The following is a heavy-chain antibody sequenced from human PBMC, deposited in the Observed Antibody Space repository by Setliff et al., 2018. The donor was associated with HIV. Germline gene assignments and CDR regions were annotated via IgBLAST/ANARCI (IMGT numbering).Heavy chain of an antibody. CDR3: ARGRYNFWSGYRWFDP. J-gene: IGHJ5*02. Sequence: ASVKVSCKASGYTFTGYYMHWVRQAPGQGLEWMGWINPNSGGTNYAQKFQGRVTMTTDTSISTAYMELSSLRSEDTAVYYCARGRYNFWSGYRWFDPWGQGTLVTVSS. CDR2: INPNSGGT. CDR1: GYTFTGYY. D-gene: IGHD3-3*01. V-gene: IGHV1-2*02.